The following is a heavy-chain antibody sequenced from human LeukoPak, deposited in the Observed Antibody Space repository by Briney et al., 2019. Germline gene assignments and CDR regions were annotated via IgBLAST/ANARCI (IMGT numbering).Heavy chain of an antibody. CDR2: INHSGST. CDR3: ARVPWKIWFGEYSDY. D-gene: IGHD3-10*01. Sequence: SETLSLTCAVYGGSFSGYYWSWIRQPPGKGLEWIGEINHSGSTNYNPSLKSRVTISVDTSKNQFSLKLSSVTAADTAVYYCARVPWKIWFGEYSDYWGQGTLVTVSS. J-gene: IGHJ4*02. CDR1: GGSFSGYY. V-gene: IGHV4-34*01.